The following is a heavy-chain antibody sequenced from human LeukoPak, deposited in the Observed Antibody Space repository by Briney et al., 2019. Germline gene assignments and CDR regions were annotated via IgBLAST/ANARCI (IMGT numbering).Heavy chain of an antibody. CDR2: ISSSSSTI. D-gene: IGHD6-19*01. CDR3: AKKGPSIAVAGTCFDY. CDR1: GFTFSSYS. V-gene: IGHV3-48*01. J-gene: IGHJ4*02. Sequence: PGGSLRLSCAASGFTFSSYSMNWVRQAPGKGLEWVSYISSSSSTIYYADSVKGRFTISRDNSKNTLYLQMNSLRAEDTAVYYCAKKGPSIAVAGTCFDYWGQGTLVTVSS.